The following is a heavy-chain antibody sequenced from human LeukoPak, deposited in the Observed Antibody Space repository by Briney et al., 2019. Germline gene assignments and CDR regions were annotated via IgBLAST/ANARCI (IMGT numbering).Heavy chain of an antibody. CDR3: AREDQNWFDP. Sequence: GESLKISCKGSGYSFTSYGISWVRQAPGQGLEWMGWISAYNGNTNYAQKLQGRVTMTTDTSTSTAYMELRSLRSDDTAVYYCAREDQNWFDPWGQGTLVTVSS. J-gene: IGHJ5*02. CDR1: GYSFTSYG. CDR2: ISAYNGNT. V-gene: IGHV1-18*01.